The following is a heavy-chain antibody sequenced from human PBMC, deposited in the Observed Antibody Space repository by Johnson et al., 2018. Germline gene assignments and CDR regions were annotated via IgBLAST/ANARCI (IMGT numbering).Heavy chain of an antibody. D-gene: IGHD6-19*01. V-gene: IGHV4-4*07. Sequence: QVQLQESGPGLVKPSETLSLTCTVSGGSISSYYWSWIRQPAGKGLEWIGRIYTSGSTNYNPSLKGRVTMSEDTSKNQFSLKLTSVTAADTAVYYWARHQVGAGTYYYYGMDVWGQGTTVTVSS. CDR3: ARHQVGAGTYYYYGMDV. CDR2: IYTSGST. J-gene: IGHJ6*02. CDR1: GGSISSYY.